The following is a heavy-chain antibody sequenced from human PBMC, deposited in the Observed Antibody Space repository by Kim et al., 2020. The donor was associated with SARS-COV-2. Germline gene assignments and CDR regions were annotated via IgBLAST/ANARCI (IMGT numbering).Heavy chain of an antibody. D-gene: IGHD2-15*01. J-gene: IGHJ6*02. Sequence: RFTIARDNAKNSLYLQMNSLRAEDTAVYYCARTGYCSGGSCYFLSYGMDVWGQGTTVTVSS. V-gene: IGHV3-11*01. CDR3: ARTGYCSGGSCYFLSYGMDV.